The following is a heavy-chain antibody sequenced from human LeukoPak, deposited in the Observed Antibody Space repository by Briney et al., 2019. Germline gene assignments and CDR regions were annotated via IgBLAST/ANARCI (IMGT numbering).Heavy chain of an antibody. J-gene: IGHJ3*02. CDR3: AREGEVLLPGAFDI. CDR2: IYYSGST. CDR1: GGSISSYY. V-gene: IGHV4-59*01. D-gene: IGHD1-26*01. Sequence: PSETQSLTCTVSGGSISSYYWSWIRQPPGKGLEWIGYIYYSGSTNYNPSLKSRVTISVDTSKNQFSLKLSSVTAADTAVYYCAREGEVLLPGAFDIWGQGTMVTVSS.